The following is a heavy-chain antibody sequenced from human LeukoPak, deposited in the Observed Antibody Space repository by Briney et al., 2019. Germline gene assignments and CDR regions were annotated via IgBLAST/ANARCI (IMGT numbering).Heavy chain of an antibody. Sequence: SGGSLRLSCAASGFTFSSYAMSWVRQAPGKGLEWVSGISGSGGYTYYADSVKGRVTISRDNSKNTLYLQMNSLRADDTAVYYCAKGSSSSWTNFDYWGEGTLATVSS. D-gene: IGHD6-13*01. CDR1: GFTFSSYA. CDR2: ISGSGGYT. CDR3: AKGSSSSWTNFDY. V-gene: IGHV3-23*01. J-gene: IGHJ4*02.